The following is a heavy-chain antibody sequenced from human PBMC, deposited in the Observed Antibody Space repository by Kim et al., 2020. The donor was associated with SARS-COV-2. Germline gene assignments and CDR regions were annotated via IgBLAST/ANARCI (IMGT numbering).Heavy chain of an antibody. CDR3: ARDGSGYLY. Sequence: SETLSLTCTVSGGSISPYYWSWNRQPPGKGLEWIGYIYSSGTTNYTPSLKSRVTMSVDTSKNQFSLRLSSVTAADTAVYYCARDGSGYLYWGQGTLVPVS. D-gene: IGHD3-22*01. CDR1: GGSISPYY. J-gene: IGHJ4*02. CDR2: IYSSGTT. V-gene: IGHV4-59*01.